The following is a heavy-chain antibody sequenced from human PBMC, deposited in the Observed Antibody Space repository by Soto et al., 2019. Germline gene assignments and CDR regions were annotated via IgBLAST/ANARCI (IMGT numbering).Heavy chain of an antibody. J-gene: IGHJ6*02. CDR1: GYTFTSYD. D-gene: IGHD2-21*02. CDR3: ERVLVRYCGGDCLNYYYYGMDV. CDR2: MNPNSGNT. Sequence: ASVKVSCKASGYTFTSYDINWVRQATGQGLEWMGWMNPNSGNTGYAQKFQGRVTMTRNTSISTAYMELSSLRSEDTAVYYCERVLVRYCGGDCLNYYYYGMDVWGQGTTVTVS. V-gene: IGHV1-8*01.